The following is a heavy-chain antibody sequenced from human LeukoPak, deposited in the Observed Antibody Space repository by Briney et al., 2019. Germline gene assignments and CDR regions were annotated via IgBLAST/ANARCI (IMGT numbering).Heavy chain of an antibody. CDR2: IIPIFGTA. Sequence: SVKVSCKASGGTFSSYAISWVRQAPGQGLEWMGGIIPIFGTANYAQKFQGRVTITADESTSTAYMELSSLRSEDTAVYYCARDRSYYDSSGYYYFDYWGQGTLVTVSS. J-gene: IGHJ4*02. CDR1: GGTFSSYA. CDR3: ARDRSYYDSSGYYYFDY. V-gene: IGHV1-69*13. D-gene: IGHD3-22*01.